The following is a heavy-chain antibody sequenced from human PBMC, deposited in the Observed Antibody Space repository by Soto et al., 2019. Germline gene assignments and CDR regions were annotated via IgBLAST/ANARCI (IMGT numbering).Heavy chain of an antibody. Sequence: SLRLSCAASGFTFSSCAMGWVRQAPGKGLEWVSGISGNGGSTYYADSVKGRFTISRDTSKNTLYLQMDSLGAEDTAIYYCAKVVGDGNDYNDGNGYLARHWGQGTLVTVSS. CDR2: ISGNGGST. D-gene: IGHD5-18*01. CDR1: GFTFSSCA. V-gene: IGHV3-23*01. CDR3: AKVVGDGNDYNDGNGYLARH. J-gene: IGHJ4*02.